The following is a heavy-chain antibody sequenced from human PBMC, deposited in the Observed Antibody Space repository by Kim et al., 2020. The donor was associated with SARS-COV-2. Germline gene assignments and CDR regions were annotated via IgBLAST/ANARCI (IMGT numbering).Heavy chain of an antibody. J-gene: IGHJ4*02. CDR3: ARAHGDYGTRNFDY. Sequence: NPSLKSRVTISVDTSKNRFSLKLSSVPAADTAVYYCARAHGDYGTRNFDYWGQGTLVSVSS. D-gene: IGHD4-17*01. V-gene: IGHV4-59*01.